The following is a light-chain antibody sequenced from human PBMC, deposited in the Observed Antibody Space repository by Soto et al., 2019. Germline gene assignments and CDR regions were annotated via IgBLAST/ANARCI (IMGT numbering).Light chain of an antibody. Sequence: QSALTQPASVSGSPGQSITISCTGISSDLGDYTYVSWYQHHPGKAPKFLIYDVNNRSSGVSDRFSGSKSGNTASLTISGLQAEDEDDYYCSSSTRRGGTLCVFGTGTKVTVL. J-gene: IGLJ1*01. CDR3: SSSTRRGGTLCV. CDR1: SSDLGDYTY. CDR2: DVN. V-gene: IGLV2-14*01.